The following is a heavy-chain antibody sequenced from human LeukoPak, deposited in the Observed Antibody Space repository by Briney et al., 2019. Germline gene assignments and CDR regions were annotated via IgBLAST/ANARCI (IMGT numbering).Heavy chain of an antibody. V-gene: IGHV4-34*01. D-gene: IGHD4-17*01. CDR1: GGSFSGYY. J-gene: IGHJ4*02. CDR2: INHSGST. Sequence: PSETLSLTCAVYGGSFSGYYWSWIRRPPGKGLEWIGEINHSGSTNYNPPLKSRVTISVDTSKNQFSLKLSSVTAADTAVYYCARSDYGCFDYWGQGTLVTVSS. CDR3: ARSDYGCFDY.